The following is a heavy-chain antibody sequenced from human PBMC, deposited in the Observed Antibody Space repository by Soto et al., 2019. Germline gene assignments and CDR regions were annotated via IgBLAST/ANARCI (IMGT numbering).Heavy chain of an antibody. J-gene: IGHJ4*02. CDR3: ARGAGYGYYGDY. V-gene: IGHV3-48*02. D-gene: IGHD4-17*01. CDR1: GFSLRGYS. Sequence: EVQLVESGGGLVQPGGSLRLSCAASGFSLRGYSMSWVRQAPGKGLEWVSYISGTGSSIYADSVKGRFTISRDNAKNSVYLQMNSLGDDDTAVYYCARGAGYGYYGDYWGQGTLVTVSS. CDR2: ISGTGSSI.